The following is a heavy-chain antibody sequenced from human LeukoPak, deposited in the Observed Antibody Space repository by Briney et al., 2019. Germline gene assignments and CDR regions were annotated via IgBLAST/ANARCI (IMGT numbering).Heavy chain of an antibody. D-gene: IGHD3-3*01. V-gene: IGHV3-23*01. CDR1: GFTFSNAW. CDR3: AKVVAIRFLEWLLEYFDY. CDR2: ISGSGGST. Sequence: QPGGSLRLSCAASGFTFSNAWMSWVRQAPGKGLEWVSAISGSGGSTYYADSVKGRFTISRDNSKNTLYLQMNSLRAEDTAVYYCAKVVAIRFLEWLLEYFDYWGQGTLVTVSS. J-gene: IGHJ4*02.